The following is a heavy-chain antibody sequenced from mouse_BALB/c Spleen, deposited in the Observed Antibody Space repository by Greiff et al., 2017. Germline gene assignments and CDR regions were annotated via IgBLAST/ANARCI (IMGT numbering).Heavy chain of an antibody. CDR1: GFAFSSYD. V-gene: IGHV5-12-1*01. CDR2: ISSGGGST. J-gene: IGHJ2*01. CDR3: ARHGGDY. Sequence: VQLKESGGGLVKPGGSLKLSCAASGFAFSSYDMSWVRQTPEKRLEWVAYISSGGGSTYYPDTVKGRFTISRDNAKNTLYLQMSSLKSEDTAMYYCARHGGDYWGQGTTLTVSS.